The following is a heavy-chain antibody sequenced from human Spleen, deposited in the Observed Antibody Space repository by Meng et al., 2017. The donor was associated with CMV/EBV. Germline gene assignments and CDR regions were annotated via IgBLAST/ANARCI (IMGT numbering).Heavy chain of an antibody. Sequence: VSGFSRSNARMGVSWLRQPPGKALEWLADIFSNDEKSYKTSLQSRLTISKDTSKSQVVLMMTSMDPVDTGTYYCARTGDIVGRPLDYWGQGSLVTVSS. CDR2: IFSNDEK. CDR3: ARTGDIVGRPLDY. V-gene: IGHV2-26*01. D-gene: IGHD6-6*01. J-gene: IGHJ4*02. CDR1: GFSRSNARMG.